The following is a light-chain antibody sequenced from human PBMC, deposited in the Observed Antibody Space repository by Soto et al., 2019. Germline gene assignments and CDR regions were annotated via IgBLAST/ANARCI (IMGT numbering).Light chain of an antibody. CDR2: GAS. CDR3: QQYNSYSA. J-gene: IGKJ1*01. CDR1: QSISTW. Sequence: DIQMTQSPSTLSASVGDRVTITCRASQSISTWLAWYQQKPGKAPNLLIYGASNLESGVPSRFSGSGSGTEFTLTICSLQPDDFATYYCQQYNSYSAFGQGTKVEFK. V-gene: IGKV1-5*03.